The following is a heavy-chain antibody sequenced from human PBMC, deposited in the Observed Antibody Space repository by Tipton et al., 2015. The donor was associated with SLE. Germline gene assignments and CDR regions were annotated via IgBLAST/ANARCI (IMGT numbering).Heavy chain of an antibody. Sequence: SLRLSCAASGFTFSSYAMSWVRQAPGKGLEWVSAISGSGGSTYYADSVKGRFTISRDNSKNTLYLQMNSLRDDDTAAYYCARDNGDYWYLDLWGRGTLVTVSS. CDR1: GFTFSSYA. J-gene: IGHJ2*01. CDR2: ISGSGGST. V-gene: IGHV3-23*01. CDR3: ARDNGDYWYLDL. D-gene: IGHD4-17*01.